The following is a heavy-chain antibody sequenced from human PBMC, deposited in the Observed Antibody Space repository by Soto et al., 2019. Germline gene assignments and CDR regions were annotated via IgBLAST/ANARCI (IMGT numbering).Heavy chain of an antibody. CDR3: ARGDCSSTSCYVMDV. J-gene: IGHJ6*04. CDR1: GGSISSGGYY. V-gene: IGHV4-31*03. CDR2: IYYSGST. Sequence: PSETLSLTCTVSGGSISSGGYYWSWIRQHPGKGLEWIGYIYYSGSTYYNPSLKSRVTISVDTSRNQFSLKLSSVTAADTAVYYCARGDCSSTSCYVMDVWGTGTTVTVPS. D-gene: IGHD2-2*01.